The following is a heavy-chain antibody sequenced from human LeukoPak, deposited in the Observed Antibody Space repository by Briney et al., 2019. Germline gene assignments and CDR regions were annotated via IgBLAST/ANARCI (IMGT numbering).Heavy chain of an antibody. CDR2: IYWNDDK. D-gene: IGHD6-6*01. J-gene: IGHJ4*02. V-gene: IGHV2-5*01. CDR3: AHRGLGEAARRDYSDY. Sequence: SGPTLVNPTQTLTLTCTFSGFSLSTSGVGVGWIRQPPGKALEWLALIYWNDDKRYSPSLKSRLTITKDTSKNQVVLTMTNMDPVDTATYYCAHRGLGEAARRDYSDYWGQGTLVTVSS. CDR1: GFSLSTSGVG.